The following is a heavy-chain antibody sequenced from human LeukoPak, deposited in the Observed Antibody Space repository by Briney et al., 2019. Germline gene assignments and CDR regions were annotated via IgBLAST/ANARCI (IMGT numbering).Heavy chain of an antibody. V-gene: IGHV4-59*01. D-gene: IGHD6-6*01. Sequence: PSESLSLTCTVSDGSISSYYWSWIRQPPGKGLEYIGFIYHSASTNYNPSLKSRVTMSVDKSKNQCSLRLSSVTAADTAIYFCARSTQDSSTSFDYWGQGTLVTVSS. CDR1: DGSISSYY. CDR2: IYHSAST. J-gene: IGHJ4*02. CDR3: ARSTQDSSTSFDY.